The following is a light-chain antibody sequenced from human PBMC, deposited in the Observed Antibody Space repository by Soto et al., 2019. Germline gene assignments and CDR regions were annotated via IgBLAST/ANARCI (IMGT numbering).Light chain of an antibody. CDR2: AAS. J-gene: IGKJ1*01. Sequence: DIQMTQSPSSLSASVGDRVTITCRASQGISNYLAWYQQKPGKVPKLLIYAASTLQSGVPSRFSGSGSGPDFTLTISSLQPEDVATYYCQKSNSALWTFGQGTKVEIK. CDR3: QKSNSALWT. V-gene: IGKV1-27*01. CDR1: QGISNY.